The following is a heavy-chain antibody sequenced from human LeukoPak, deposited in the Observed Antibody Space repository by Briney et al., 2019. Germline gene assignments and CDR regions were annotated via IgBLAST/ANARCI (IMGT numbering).Heavy chain of an antibody. CDR1: GGSFSGYY. D-gene: IGHD3-10*01. Sequence: SETLSLTCAVYGGSFSGYYWSWIRQTPGKGLEWIGEINHSGSTNYNPSLESRVTISVDTSKNQFSLKLSSVTAADTAVYYCARAPMVRGVSFDYWGQGTLVTVSS. CDR3: ARAPMVRGVSFDY. CDR2: INHSGST. V-gene: IGHV4-34*01. J-gene: IGHJ4*02.